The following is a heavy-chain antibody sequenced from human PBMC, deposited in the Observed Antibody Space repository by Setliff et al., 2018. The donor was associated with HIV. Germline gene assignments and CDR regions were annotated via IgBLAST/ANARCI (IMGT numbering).Heavy chain of an antibody. Sequence: ASVKVSCKASGGTFSSYAISWVRQAPGQGLEWVGSLIPVLGEPHYAPRFQGRVTITADDSTNTAYLELSNLRFDDTATYYCARGVLYGLSEYWGTGSLVTVSS. J-gene: IGHJ1*01. D-gene: IGHD3-10*01. CDR1: GGTFSSYA. V-gene: IGHV1-69*11. CDR2: LIPVLGEP. CDR3: ARGVLYGLSEY.